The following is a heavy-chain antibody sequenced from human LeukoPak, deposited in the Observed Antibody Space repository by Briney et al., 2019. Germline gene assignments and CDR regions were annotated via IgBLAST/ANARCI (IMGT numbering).Heavy chain of an antibody. CDR1: GYTFTGYY. CDR3: AKPQPGAFEI. V-gene: IGHV1-2*02. Sequence: ASVKVSCKASGYTFTGYYVHWVRQAPGQGLEWMGWINTNSGATNYAPNFQGRVTMTRDTSIRTAYMELSRLRSDDTAFYYCAKPQPGAFEIWGQGTMVTVSS. J-gene: IGHJ3*02. D-gene: IGHD2-2*01. CDR2: INTNSGAT.